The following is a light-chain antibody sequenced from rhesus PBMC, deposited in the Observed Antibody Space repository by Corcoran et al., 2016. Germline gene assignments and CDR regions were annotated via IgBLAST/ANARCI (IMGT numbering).Light chain of an antibody. V-gene: IGLV2-23*01. CDR2: DVS. J-gene: IGLJ1*01. CDR3: SSYAGSNTYI. Sequence: QAALAQPPSVSGSPGQSVTISCTGISRDIGGYNSVSWYQQHPGRAPKLMIYDVSKRPSGVSDRFSGSKSGNMASLTISGLQAEDEADYYCSSYAGSNTYIFGAGTRLTVL. CDR1: SRDIGGYNS.